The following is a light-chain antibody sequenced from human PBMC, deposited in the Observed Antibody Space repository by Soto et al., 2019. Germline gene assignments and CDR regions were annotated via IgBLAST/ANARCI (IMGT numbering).Light chain of an antibody. Sequence: QSVLTQPPSASGTPGQRVTISCSGSSSNIGSNTVNWYQQLPGTAPKLLIYSNDQRPSGVPDRLSGSKSGTSASLAISGLQSEDEGDFYCAAWDDSLNGWVFGGGTQLTVL. CDR2: SND. V-gene: IGLV1-44*01. CDR3: AAWDDSLNGWV. J-gene: IGLJ3*02. CDR1: SSNIGSNT.